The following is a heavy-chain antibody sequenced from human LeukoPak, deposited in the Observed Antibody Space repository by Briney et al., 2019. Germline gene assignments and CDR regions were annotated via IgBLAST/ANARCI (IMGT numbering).Heavy chain of an antibody. CDR2: INFDGSST. J-gene: IGHJ6*02. CDR1: GFTLSSYW. D-gene: IGHD1-26*01. CDR3: ARDGGRGTYFYYGMDV. V-gene: IGHV3-74*01. Sequence: GGSLRLSCAASGFTLSSYWMHWVRQAPGKGLVWVSRINFDGSSTTYADSVKGRFTISRDNAKNTLYLQMDSLRVEDTAVYFCARDGGRGTYFYYGMDVWGQGTTVTVSS.